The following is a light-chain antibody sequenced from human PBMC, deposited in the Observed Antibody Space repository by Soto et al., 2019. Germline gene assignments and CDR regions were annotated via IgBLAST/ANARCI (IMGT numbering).Light chain of an antibody. CDR2: DAS. Sequence: EIVLTQSPATLSLSPGERATLSCRASQSVSNYLAWFQHKPDQAPRLLIYDASNRATGVPDRFSGSGSGTDFTLSVTRLEPEDFAVYYCHQYAVSPLTFGGGTKVDIK. J-gene: IGKJ4*01. CDR1: QSVSNY. CDR3: HQYAVSPLT. V-gene: IGKV3-20*01.